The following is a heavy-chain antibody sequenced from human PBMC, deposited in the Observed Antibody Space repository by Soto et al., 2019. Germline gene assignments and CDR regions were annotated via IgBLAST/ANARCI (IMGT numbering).Heavy chain of an antibody. V-gene: IGHV1-69*01. D-gene: IGHD2-2*02. CDR3: PRYIVVVPAAIDRQTYYYYYGMDV. CDR2: IIPIFGTA. Sequence: QVQLVQSGAEVKKPGSSVKVSCKASGGTFSSYAISWVRQAPGQGLEWIGGIIPIFGTANYAKKFQGTVTITTDESTSTAYMELSSLRSEDTAVYYCPRYIVVVPAAIDRQTYYYYYGMDVWGQGTTVTVSS. J-gene: IGHJ6*02. CDR1: GGTFSSYA.